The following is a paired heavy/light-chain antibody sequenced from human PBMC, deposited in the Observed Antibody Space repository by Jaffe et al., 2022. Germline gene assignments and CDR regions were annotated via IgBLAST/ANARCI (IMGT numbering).Heavy chain of an antibody. J-gene: IGHJ1*01. CDR2: IYHSGST. CDR1: GYSISSGYY. Sequence: QVQLQESGPGLVKPSETLSLTCAVSGYSISSGYYWGWIRQPPGKGLEWIGSIYHSGSTYYNPSLKSRVTISVDTSKNQFSLKLSSVTAADTAVYYCASLGGYCSGGSCYSLIRYFQHWGQGTLVTVSS. CDR3: ASLGGYCSGGSCYSLIRYFQH. V-gene: IGHV4-38-2*01. D-gene: IGHD2-15*01.
Light chain of an antibody. CDR1: SSNIGAGYD. CDR2: GNS. CDR3: QSYDSSLSGSVV. V-gene: IGLV1-40*01. J-gene: IGLJ1*01. Sequence: QSVLTQPPSVSGAPGQRVTISCTGSSSNIGAGYDVHWYQQLPGTAPKLLIYGNSNRPSGVPDRFSGSKSGTSASLAITGLQAEDEADYYCQSYDSSLSGSVVFGTGTKVTVL.